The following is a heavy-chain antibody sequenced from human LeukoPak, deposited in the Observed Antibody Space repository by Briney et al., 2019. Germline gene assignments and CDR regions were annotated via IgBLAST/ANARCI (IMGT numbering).Heavy chain of an antibody. Sequence: HPGRSLRLSYAPGAFTFSSYGIHRVCQAPGKGLEWGAVIWYDGSNKYYADLVKGRFTIARDNSKNSRYLQMNSLRAEDTAVYYCARDYYNIYAKPFDYWGQGALVSVSS. J-gene: IGHJ4*02. V-gene: IGHV3-33*01. CDR1: AFTFSSYG. CDR3: ARDYYNIYAKPFDY. CDR2: IWYDGSNK. D-gene: IGHD3-10*01.